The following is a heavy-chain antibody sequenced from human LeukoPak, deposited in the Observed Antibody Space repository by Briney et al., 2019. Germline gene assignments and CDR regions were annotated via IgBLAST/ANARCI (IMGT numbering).Heavy chain of an antibody. D-gene: IGHD4-23*01. CDR1: GGTFSSYA. J-gene: IGHJ3*02. Sequence: SVKVSCKASGGTFSSYAISWVRQAPGQGLEWMGGIIPIFGTANYAQKFQGRVTITADESTSTAYMELSSLRSEDTAVYYCARDPVGGFDAFDIWGQGTMVTVSS. V-gene: IGHV1-69*01. CDR2: IIPIFGTA. CDR3: ARDPVGGFDAFDI.